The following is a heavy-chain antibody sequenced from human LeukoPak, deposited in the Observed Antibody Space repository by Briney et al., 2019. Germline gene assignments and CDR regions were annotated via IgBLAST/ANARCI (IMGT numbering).Heavy chain of an antibody. CDR3: ATGYRVADN. V-gene: IGHV3-11*01. D-gene: IGHD6-19*01. Sequence: KTGGSLRLSCAASGFTFTDYSMGWIRQAPGKGLEWVSYISSTGDTIYYADSVKGRFTISRDNAKNSLYLQMNSLRAEDTAVYYCATGYRVADNWGQGTLVTVSS. J-gene: IGHJ4*02. CDR1: GFTFTDYS. CDR2: ISSTGDTI.